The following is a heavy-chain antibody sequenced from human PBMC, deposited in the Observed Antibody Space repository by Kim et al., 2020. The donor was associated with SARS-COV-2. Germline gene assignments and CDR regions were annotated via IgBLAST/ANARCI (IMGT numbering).Heavy chain of an antibody. CDR1: GFIFSDYY. D-gene: IGHD1-1*01. Sequence: GGSLRLSCAASGFIFSDYYMSWIRQAPGKGLEWVSYISTTGNTIYYADSVKGRFTISRDNAKNSLYLQMNSLRAEDTAVYYCARRGYNYYLDYWGQGTLVTVSS. V-gene: IGHV3-11*01. CDR3: ARRGYNYYLDY. CDR2: ISTTGNTI. J-gene: IGHJ4*02.